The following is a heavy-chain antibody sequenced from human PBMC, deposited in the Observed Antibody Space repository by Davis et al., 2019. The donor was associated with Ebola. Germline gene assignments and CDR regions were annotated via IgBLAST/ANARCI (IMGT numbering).Heavy chain of an antibody. CDR3: ARSEGRITIFGVVIMGGMDV. CDR1: GYTFTSYG. CDR2: INAGNGNT. J-gene: IGHJ6*02. D-gene: IGHD3-3*01. V-gene: IGHV1-3*01. Sequence: ASVKVSCKASGYTFTSYGISWVRQAPGQRLEWMGWINAGNGNTKYSQKFQGRVTITRDTSASTAYMELSSLGSEETAVYYCARSEGRITIFGVVIMGGMDVWGQGTTVTVSS.